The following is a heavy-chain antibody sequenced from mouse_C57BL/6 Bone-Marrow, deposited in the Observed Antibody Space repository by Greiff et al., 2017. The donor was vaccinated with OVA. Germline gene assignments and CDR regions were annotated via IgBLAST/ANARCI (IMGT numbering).Heavy chain of an antibody. CDR2: TFYSGIT. Sequence: EVQGVESGPSLVRPSQTLSLTCTVTGFSINSDCYRIWIRQFPGNKLEYIGYTFYSGITYYNPSLESRTYITRDTSKNQFSLKLSSVTTEDTATYYCARDSKGRLDGYWYFDVWGTGTTVTVSS. D-gene: IGHD2-5*01. V-gene: IGHV3-3*01. J-gene: IGHJ1*03. CDR3: ARDSKGRLDGYWYFDV. CDR1: GFSINSDCY.